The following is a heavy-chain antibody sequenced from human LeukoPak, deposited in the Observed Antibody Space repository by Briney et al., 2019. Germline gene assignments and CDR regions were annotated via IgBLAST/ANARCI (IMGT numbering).Heavy chain of an antibody. Sequence: GGSLRLSCAASGFTFSSYAMSWVRQAPGKGLEWVSAISGSGGSTYYADSVKGRFTISRDNSKNTLYLQMNSLRAEDTAVYYCAKGEYYYDSSCYFFDYWGQGTLVTVSS. D-gene: IGHD3-22*01. CDR2: ISGSGGST. V-gene: IGHV3-23*01. CDR3: AKGEYYYDSSCYFFDY. J-gene: IGHJ4*02. CDR1: GFTFSSYA.